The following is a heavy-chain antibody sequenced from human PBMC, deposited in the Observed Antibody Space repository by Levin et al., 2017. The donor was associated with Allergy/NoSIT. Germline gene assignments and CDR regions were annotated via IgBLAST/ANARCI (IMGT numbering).Heavy chain of an antibody. CDR3: ARRTYSGAAGPYYYYYMDV. CDR1: GGSISSGGYS. D-gene: IGHD6-13*01. Sequence: PSQTLSLTCAVSGGSISSGGYSWSWIRQPPGKGLEWIGYIYHSGSTYYNPSLKSRVTISVDRSKNQFSLKLSSVTAADTAVYYCARRTYSGAAGPYYYYYMDVWGKGTTVTVSS. CDR2: IYHSGST. J-gene: IGHJ6*03. V-gene: IGHV4-30-2*01.